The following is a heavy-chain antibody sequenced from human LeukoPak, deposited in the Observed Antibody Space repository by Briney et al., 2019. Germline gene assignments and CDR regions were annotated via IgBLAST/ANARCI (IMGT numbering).Heavy chain of an antibody. CDR1: GFTVSSNY. D-gene: IGHD6-19*01. V-gene: IGHV3-53*01. CDR2: IYSGGST. CDR3: ARDSAGHFDY. Sequence: PGGSLRLSCAASGFTVSSNYMSWVRQAPGKGLEWVSGIYSGGSTYYADSVKDRFTISRDNSKNTLYLQMNSLRAEDTAVYYCARDSAGHFDYWGQGTLVTVSS. J-gene: IGHJ4*02.